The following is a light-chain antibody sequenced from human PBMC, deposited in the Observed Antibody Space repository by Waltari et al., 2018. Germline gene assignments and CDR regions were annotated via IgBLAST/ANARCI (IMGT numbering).Light chain of an antibody. CDR3: RAADTSGMSWV. V-gene: IGLV3-25*03. Sequence: SYELTQPPSVSVSPGQTARITCTGDALTRQYVYWYQQKPGQAPVLVIYKDNERPSGIPERLSGTSSGTTVTLTISGVQAEDEADYHCRAADTSGMSWVFGGGTKLTVL. J-gene: IGLJ3*02. CDR1: ALTRQY. CDR2: KDN.